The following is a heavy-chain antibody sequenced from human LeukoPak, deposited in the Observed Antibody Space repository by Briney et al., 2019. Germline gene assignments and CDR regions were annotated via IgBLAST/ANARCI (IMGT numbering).Heavy chain of an antibody. J-gene: IGHJ4*02. CDR2: IKGGGGDP. Sequence: PGGSLRLSWAASGFTFSTYAMGWVRQAPAKGLEWVSSIKGGGGDPFYADSVKGRFTISRDNSKSTLFLQLNSLRADDTAVYYCAKGGHDFNPFYWWGQGTLVTVSS. V-gene: IGHV3-23*01. CDR1: GFTFSTYA. D-gene: IGHD2-21*02. CDR3: AKGGHDFNPFYW.